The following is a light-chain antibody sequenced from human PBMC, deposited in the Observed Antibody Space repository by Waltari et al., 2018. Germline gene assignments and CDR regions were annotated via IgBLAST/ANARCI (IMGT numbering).Light chain of an antibody. J-gene: IGLJ2*01. Sequence: QSALTQPASVSGSPGQSITLSCTGTSSDVGGYNYVSWYQQHPGKAPKLMIYDVSNRPSVVSNRFSGSKSGNTASLTISGFQAEDESDYYCSSYTSSSTPHVVFGGGTKLTVL. CDR2: DVS. CDR3: SSYTSSSTPHVV. CDR1: SSDVGGYNY. V-gene: IGLV2-14*03.